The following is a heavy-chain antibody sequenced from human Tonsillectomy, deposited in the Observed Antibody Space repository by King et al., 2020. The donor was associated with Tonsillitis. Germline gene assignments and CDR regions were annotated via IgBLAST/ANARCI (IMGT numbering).Heavy chain of an antibody. CDR2: IYHSGPT. CDR1: GDSLTSGGYF. Sequence: HVQLQESGPGLVRPSQTLSLICSVSGDSLTSGGYFWSWFRQHPDKGLEWIGSIYHSGPTYHTPSLRSRLFMSFDTSKNQFSLRLTSGTAADTAVYYCARNRDYGDYVDFWGQGTLVAVSS. D-gene: IGHD4-17*01. V-gene: IGHV4-31*03. J-gene: IGHJ4*02. CDR3: ARNRDYGDYVDF.